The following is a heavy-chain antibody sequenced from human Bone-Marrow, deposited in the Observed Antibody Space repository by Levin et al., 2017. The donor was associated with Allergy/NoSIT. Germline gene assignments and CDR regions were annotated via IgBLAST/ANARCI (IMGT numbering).Heavy chain of an antibody. V-gene: IGHV3-23*01. CDR3: AKNETCWGGFDY. Sequence: SCAASGFTFSSYAMSWVRQAPGKGLEWVSAISGSGGSTYYADSVKGRFTISRDNSKNTLYLQMNSLRAEDTAVYYCAKNETCWGGFDYWGQGTLVTVSS. CDR1: GFTFSSYA. CDR2: ISGSGGST. D-gene: IGHD3-16*01. J-gene: IGHJ4*02.